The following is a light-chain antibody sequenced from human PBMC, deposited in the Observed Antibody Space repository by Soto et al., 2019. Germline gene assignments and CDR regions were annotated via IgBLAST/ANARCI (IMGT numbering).Light chain of an antibody. V-gene: IGKV3-20*01. Sequence: EIVLTQSPDTLSLSPGESATLSCRASRSVSTNYLAWYQQKPGQAPRLLVAGTSSRATGIPDRFSGSGSGTDFTLTISGLDPEDFAVYYCQQFSSSPPGFTFGGGTLLEIK. CDR3: QQFSSSPPGFT. J-gene: IGKJ4*01. CDR2: GTS. CDR1: RSVSTNY.